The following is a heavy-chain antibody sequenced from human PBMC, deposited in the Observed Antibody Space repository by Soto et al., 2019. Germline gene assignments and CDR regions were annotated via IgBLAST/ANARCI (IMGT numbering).Heavy chain of an antibody. CDR2: TSYDGSNK. Sequence: PGGSLRLSCAASGFTFSSYAMHWVRQAPGKGLEWVADTSYDGSNKYYADSAKGRFTISRDNSKNTLYLQMNSLRAEDTAVYYCASPRTGDRWWDRVGGYYYYGMDVWGQGTTVTVSS. D-gene: IGHD7-27*01. V-gene: IGHV3-30-3*01. CDR1: GFTFSSYA. J-gene: IGHJ6*02. CDR3: ASPRTGDRWWDRVGGYYYYGMDV.